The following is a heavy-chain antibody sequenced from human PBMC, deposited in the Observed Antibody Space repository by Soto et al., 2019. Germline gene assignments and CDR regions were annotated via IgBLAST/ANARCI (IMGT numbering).Heavy chain of an antibody. CDR2: MSYDGNNQ. Sequence: QVQLVESGGGVVQPGRSLRLSCVASGFTFSSYAMHWVRQAPGKGLEWVAIMSYDGNNQYYAGSVKGRFTISRDNFKNTLYLQRNSLRAEDTAVYYCAKALGELSPESFDYWGQGILVTVSS. CDR1: GFTFSSYA. CDR3: AKALGELSPESFDY. D-gene: IGHD3-16*02. V-gene: IGHV3-30*18. J-gene: IGHJ4*02.